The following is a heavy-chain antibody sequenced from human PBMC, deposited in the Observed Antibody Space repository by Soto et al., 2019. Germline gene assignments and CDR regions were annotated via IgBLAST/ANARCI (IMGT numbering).Heavy chain of an antibody. Sequence: EVQLLESGGDLVQPGGSLRLSCAASGFTFSTYAMTWVRQAPGRGLEWVSSIRASGGSTYYADSVKGRFTISRDNSNNTLYLQMNSLTAEDTALYHCAIEFVGSVADAFDIWGPGTMVTVSS. D-gene: IGHD3-16*01. CDR1: GFTFSTYA. CDR2: IRASGGST. J-gene: IGHJ3*02. V-gene: IGHV3-23*01. CDR3: AIEFVGSVADAFDI.